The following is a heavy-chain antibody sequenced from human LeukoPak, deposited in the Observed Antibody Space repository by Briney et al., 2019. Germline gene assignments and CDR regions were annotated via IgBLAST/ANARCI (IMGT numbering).Heavy chain of an antibody. CDR2: ISGSGGST. V-gene: IGHV3-23*01. CDR3: AKGHDTSTWYGNWFDP. D-gene: IGHD6-13*01. J-gene: IGHJ5*02. CDR1: GFTFSSYA. Sequence: GGSLRLSCAPSGFTFSSYAMSWVRQAPGKGLEWVSAISGSGGSTYYADSVKGRFTISRDNSKNTLYLQMNSLRAEDTAVYYCAKGHDTSTWYGNWFDPWGQGTLVTVSS.